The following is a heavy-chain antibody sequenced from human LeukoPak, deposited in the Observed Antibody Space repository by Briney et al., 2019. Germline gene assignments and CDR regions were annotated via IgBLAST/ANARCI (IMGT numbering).Heavy chain of an antibody. CDR1: GGSFSSYY. J-gene: IGHJ5*02. V-gene: IGHV4-59*01. D-gene: IGHD3-10*01. Sequence: PSETLSLTCAVYGGSFSSYYWSWIRQPPGKGLEWIGYIYYSGSTNYNPSLKSRVTISVDTSKNQFSLKLSSVTAADTAVYYCARGPSILLWFGELSWFDPWGQGTLVTVSS. CDR3: ARGPSILLWFGELSWFDP. CDR2: IYYSGST.